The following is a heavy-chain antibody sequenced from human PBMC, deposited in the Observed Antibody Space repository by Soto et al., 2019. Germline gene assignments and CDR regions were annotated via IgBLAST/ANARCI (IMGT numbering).Heavy chain of an antibody. Sequence: QVQLVQSGAEVKKPGSSVKVSCKASGGTFSSYAISWVRQAPGQGLEWMGGIIPIFGTANYAQKFQGRVKITADESTSTAYMELSSLRSEDTAVYYCARGARAPRITMVRGSPFDWFDPWGQGTLVTVSS. D-gene: IGHD3-10*01. J-gene: IGHJ5*02. CDR3: ARGARAPRITMVRGSPFDWFDP. CDR2: IIPIFGTA. CDR1: GGTFSSYA. V-gene: IGHV1-69*01.